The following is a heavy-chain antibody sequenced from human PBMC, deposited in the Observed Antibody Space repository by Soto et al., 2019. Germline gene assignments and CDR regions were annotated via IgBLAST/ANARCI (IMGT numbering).Heavy chain of an antibody. D-gene: IGHD3-22*01. CDR1: GGTFSSYA. J-gene: IGHJ2*01. V-gene: IGHV1-69*01. CDR3: ASPPSGYYYVRYFDL. CDR2: IIPIFGTA. Sequence: QVQLVQSGAEVKKPGSSVKVSCNASGGTFSSYAISWVRQAPGQGLEWMGGIIPIFGTANYAQKFQGRVTITADESTSTAYMELNRLRSEDTAVYYCASPPSGYYYVRYFDLWGRGTLVTVSS.